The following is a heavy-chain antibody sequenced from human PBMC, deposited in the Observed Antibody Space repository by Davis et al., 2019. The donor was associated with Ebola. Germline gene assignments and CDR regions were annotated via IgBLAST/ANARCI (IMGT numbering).Heavy chain of an antibody. CDR2: IRYDGSNK. CDR1: GFTFSSYG. CDR3: AGGAGIAAALFVYYYGMDV. V-gene: IGHV3-30*02. D-gene: IGHD6-13*01. Sequence: GESLKISCAASGFTFSSYGMHWVRQAPGKGLEWVAFIRYDGSNKYYADSVKGRFTISRDNAKNSLYLQMNSLRDEDTAVYYCAGGAGIAAALFVYYYGMDVWGQGTTVTVSS. J-gene: IGHJ6*02.